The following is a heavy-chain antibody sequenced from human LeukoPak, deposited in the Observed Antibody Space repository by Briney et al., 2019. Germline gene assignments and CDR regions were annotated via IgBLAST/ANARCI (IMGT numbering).Heavy chain of an antibody. CDR1: GYTFTSYY. D-gene: IGHD6-13*01. CDR2: INPSGGST. CDR3: ARALAAAAWFDP. J-gene: IGHJ5*02. V-gene: IGHV1-46*01. Sequence: ASVKVSCKASGYTFTSYYMHWVRQAPGQGLEWMGIINPSGGSTSYAQKFQGRVTMTRDMSTSTVYMELSSLRSEDTAVYYCARALAAAAWFDPWGQGTLVTVSS.